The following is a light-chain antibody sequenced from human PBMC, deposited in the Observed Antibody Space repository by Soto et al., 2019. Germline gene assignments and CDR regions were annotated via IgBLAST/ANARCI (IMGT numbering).Light chain of an antibody. CDR3: QQRSSWPIT. CDR2: DAS. J-gene: IGKJ5*01. CDR1: QSVRSTY. Sequence: EIVMTQSPATLSVSPGERATLSCRASQSVRSTYLAWYQQKPGQAPRLLIYDASRRATGIPARFSGSGSGADFTLTISTLEPEDFAVYYCQQRSSWPITFGQGTRLEIK. V-gene: IGKV3D-20*02.